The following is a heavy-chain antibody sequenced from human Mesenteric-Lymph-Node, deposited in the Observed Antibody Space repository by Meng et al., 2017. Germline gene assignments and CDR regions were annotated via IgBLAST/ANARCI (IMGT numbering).Heavy chain of an antibody. J-gene: IGHJ5*02. V-gene: IGHV1-69*13. CDR2: IIPIFDTA. CDR1: GGTFSNYA. D-gene: IGHD3-10*01. CDR3: ARSSPLWFGESYNWFDP. Sequence: SVKVSCKASGGTFSNYAISWVRQAPGQGLEWMGGIIPIFDTANYAQKFQGRVTITADESTTTAYMELSSLRSEDTAVYYCARSSPLWFGESYNWFDPWGQGTLVTVSS.